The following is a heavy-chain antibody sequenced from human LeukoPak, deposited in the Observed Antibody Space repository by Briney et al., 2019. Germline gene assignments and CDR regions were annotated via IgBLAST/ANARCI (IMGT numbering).Heavy chain of an antibody. V-gene: IGHV1-18*01. D-gene: IGHD1-26*01. CDR2: ISAYNGNT. CDR3: ARDEGSTTNFDY. CDR1: GYTFTSYG. Sequence: ASVKVSCKASGYTFTSYGSSGVRQAPGQGREGMGWISAYNGNTNYAQKLQGRVTMTTDTSTSTAYMELRSLRSDDTAVYYCARDEGSTTNFDYWGQGTLVTVSS. J-gene: IGHJ4*02.